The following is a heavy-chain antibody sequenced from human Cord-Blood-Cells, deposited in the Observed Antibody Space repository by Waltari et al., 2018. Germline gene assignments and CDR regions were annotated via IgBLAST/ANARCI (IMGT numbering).Heavy chain of an antibody. V-gene: IGHV1-69*01. J-gene: IGHJ4*02. D-gene: IGHD3-9*01. CDR2: IIPIVGTA. Sequence: QVQLVQSGAEVKKPGSSVKVSCKASGGTFSSYAISWVRQAPGQGLEWMGGIIPIVGTANYAQKFQGRVTITADESTSTAYMELSSLRSEDTAVYYCARAQDYDILTGYYNSFDYWGQGTLVTVSS. CDR1: GGTFSSYA. CDR3: ARAQDYDILTGYYNSFDY.